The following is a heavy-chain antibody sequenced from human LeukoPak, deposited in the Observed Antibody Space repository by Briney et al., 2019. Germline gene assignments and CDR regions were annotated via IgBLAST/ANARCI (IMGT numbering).Heavy chain of an antibody. V-gene: IGHV3-15*01. J-gene: IGHJ4*02. CDR1: GFTFSNAW. Sequence: PGGSLRLSCAASGFTFSNAWMSWVRQAPGKGLEWVGRIKSKTDGGTTDYAAPVKGRFTISRDDSKNTLYLQMNSLKTEDTAVYYCTTAEGGSYTRTRIFGYWGQGTLVTVSS. D-gene: IGHD1-26*01. CDR2: IKSKTDGGTT. CDR3: TTAEGGSYTRTRIFGY.